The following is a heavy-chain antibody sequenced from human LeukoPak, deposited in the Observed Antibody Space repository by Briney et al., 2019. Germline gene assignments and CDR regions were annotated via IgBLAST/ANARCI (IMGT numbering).Heavy chain of an antibody. Sequence: PGGSLRLSCAASGFTFSSSEMNWVRQTPGKGLEWVSYISSGGSSMYYADSVKGRFTISRDNAKNSLYLQMNSLRVGDTAVYYCARPGRSVTQGYWGQGTLVTVSS. CDR1: GFTFSSSE. CDR3: ARPGRSVTQGY. J-gene: IGHJ4*02. CDR2: ISSGGSSM. V-gene: IGHV3-48*03. D-gene: IGHD3-10*01.